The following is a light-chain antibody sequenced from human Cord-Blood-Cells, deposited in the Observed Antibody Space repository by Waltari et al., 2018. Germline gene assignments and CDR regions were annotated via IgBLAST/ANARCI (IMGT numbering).Light chain of an antibody. Sequence: QSGRTQTRPASRSPRLSISVSGASPSSNVGDYTYVSWYQQHPGKAPKLMIYEVSKRPSGVPDRFSASKAGNTASLLVSRLQAEDAADFCCSSYAGYNVVFGGGTKLTVL. CDR1: SSNVGDYTY. CDR2: EVS. V-gene: IGLV2-8*01. CDR3: SSYAGYNVV. J-gene: IGLJ2*01.